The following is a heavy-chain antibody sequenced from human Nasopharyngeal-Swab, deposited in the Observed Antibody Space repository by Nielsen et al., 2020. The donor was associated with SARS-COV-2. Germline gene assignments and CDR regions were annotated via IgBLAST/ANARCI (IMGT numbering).Heavy chain of an antibody. CDR1: GGTFSSYA. Sequence: SVKVSCKASGGTFSSYAISWVRQAPGQGLEWMGRIIPILGIANYAQKFQGRVTITADKSTSTAYMELSSLRAEDTAVYYCAREYCSGGSCYGNYGMDVWGQGTTVTVSS. V-gene: IGHV1-69*04. J-gene: IGHJ6*02. D-gene: IGHD2-15*01. CDR2: IIPILGIA. CDR3: AREYCSGGSCYGNYGMDV.